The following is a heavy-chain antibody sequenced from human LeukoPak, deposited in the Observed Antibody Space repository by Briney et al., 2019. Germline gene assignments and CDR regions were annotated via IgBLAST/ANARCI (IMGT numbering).Heavy chain of an antibody. CDR2: ISAYNGNT. V-gene: IGHV1-18*01. CDR1: GYTFTSYG. CDR3: ARGLQAWPEWEPRSNWFDP. J-gene: IGHJ5*02. D-gene: IGHD1-26*01. Sequence: PGASVKVSCKASGYTFTSYGISWVRQAPGQGLEWMGWISAYNGNTNYAQKLQGRVTMTTDTSTSTAYMELRSLRSDDTAVYYCARGLQAWPEWEPRSNWFDPWGQGTLVTASS.